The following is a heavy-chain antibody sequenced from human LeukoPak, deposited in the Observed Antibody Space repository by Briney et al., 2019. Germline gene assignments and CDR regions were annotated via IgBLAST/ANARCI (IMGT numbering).Heavy chain of an antibody. CDR3: ARGRGYDFWSGYSWGPNYFDY. Sequence: SGGSLRLSCAASGFTFDDYAMHWVRQAPGKGLEYVSAISSNGGSTYYANSVKGRFTISRDNSKNTLYLQMGSLRAEDMAVYYCARGRGYDFWSGYSWGPNYFDYWGQGTLVTVSS. CDR2: ISSNGGST. J-gene: IGHJ4*02. V-gene: IGHV3-64*01. CDR1: GFTFDDYA. D-gene: IGHD3-3*01.